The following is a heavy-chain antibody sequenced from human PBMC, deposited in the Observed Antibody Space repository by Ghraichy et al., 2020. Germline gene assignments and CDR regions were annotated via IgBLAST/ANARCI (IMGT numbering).Heavy chain of an antibody. Sequence: GGSLRLSCAASGFTFSSYWMSWVRQAPGKGLEWVANIKQDGSEKYYVDSVKGRFTISRDNAKNSLYLQMNSLRAEDTAVYYCARDASITIFGVGFNWFDPWGQGTLVTVSS. CDR1: GFTFSSYW. D-gene: IGHD3-3*01. CDR2: IKQDGSEK. J-gene: IGHJ5*02. V-gene: IGHV3-7*01. CDR3: ARDASITIFGVGFNWFDP.